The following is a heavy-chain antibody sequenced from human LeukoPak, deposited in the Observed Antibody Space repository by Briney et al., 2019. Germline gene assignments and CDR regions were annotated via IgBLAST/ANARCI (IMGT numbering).Heavy chain of an antibody. D-gene: IGHD6-13*01. CDR2: ISSSGSTI. V-gene: IGHV3-48*03. CDR3: AKDIAAAAYYFDY. J-gene: IGHJ4*02. CDR1: GFTFSSYE. Sequence: GGSLRLSCAASGFTFSSYEMNWVRQAPGKGLEWVSYISSSGSTIYYADSAKGRFTISRDNSKNSLYLQMNSLRTEDTALYYCAKDIAAAAYYFDYWGQGTLVTVSS.